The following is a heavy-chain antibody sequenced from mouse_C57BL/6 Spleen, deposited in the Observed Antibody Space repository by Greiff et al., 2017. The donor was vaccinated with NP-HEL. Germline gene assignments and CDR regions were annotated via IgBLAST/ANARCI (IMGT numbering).Heavy chain of an antibody. V-gene: IGHV1-4*01. CDR2: INPSSGYT. Sequence: QVQLQQSGAELARPGASVKMSCKASGYTFTSYTMHWVKQRPGQGLEWIGYINPSSGYTKYNQKFKDKATLTADKSSSTAYMQLSSLTSEDSAVYYCALYDGGPFDYWGQGTTLTVSS. CDR3: ALYDGGPFDY. D-gene: IGHD2-12*01. J-gene: IGHJ2*01. CDR1: GYTFTSYT.